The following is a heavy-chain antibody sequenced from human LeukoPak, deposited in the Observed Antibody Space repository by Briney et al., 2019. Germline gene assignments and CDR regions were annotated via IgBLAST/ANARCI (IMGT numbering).Heavy chain of an antibody. CDR3: ARAVKAYFDY. Sequence: SQTLSLTCATSGDSLSSNSAAWNWSRQSPSRSLEWLRRTYYRSKWYNDYAVSVKSRITINPDTSKNQFSLQLNSVTPEDTAVYYCARAVKAYFDYWGQGTLVTVSS. D-gene: IGHD3-16*02. V-gene: IGHV6-1*01. CDR2: TYYRSKWYN. CDR1: GDSLSSNSAA. J-gene: IGHJ4*02.